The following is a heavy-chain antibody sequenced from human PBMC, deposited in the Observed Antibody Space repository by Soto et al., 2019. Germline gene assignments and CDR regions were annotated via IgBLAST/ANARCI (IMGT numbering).Heavy chain of an antibody. Sequence: QVQLVQSGAEVKRPGASVKVSCKASGYTFTNNDINWVRQATGQGPEWMGWMNPKSGNTGYAQTFQGRVTMTRDNSITTAYMELTSLKSEDTAVYYCVIDPLDRYSATYFDNWGQGTRVTVSS. CDR1: GYTFTNND. D-gene: IGHD2-2*03. CDR2: MNPKSGNT. V-gene: IGHV1-8*01. CDR3: VIDPLDRYSATYFDN. J-gene: IGHJ4*02.